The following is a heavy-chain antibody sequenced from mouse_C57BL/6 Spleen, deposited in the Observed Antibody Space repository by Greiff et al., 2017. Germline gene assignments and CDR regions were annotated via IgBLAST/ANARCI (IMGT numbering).Heavy chain of an antibody. J-gene: IGHJ3*01. CDR1: GYTFTSYW. CDR2: IYPGSGST. Sequence: QVQLQQPGAELVKPGASVKMSCKASGYTFTSYWITWVKQRPGQGLEWIGDIYPGSGSTNYNEKFKSKATLTVDTSSSTAYMQLSSLTSEDSAVYYCARAGGYDEGFAYWGQGTLVTVSA. V-gene: IGHV1-55*01. CDR3: ARAGGYDEGFAY. D-gene: IGHD2-2*01.